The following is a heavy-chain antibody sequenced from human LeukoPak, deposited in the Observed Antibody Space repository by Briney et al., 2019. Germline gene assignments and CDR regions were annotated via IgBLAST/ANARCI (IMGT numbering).Heavy chain of an antibody. Sequence: PGGSLRLSCAASGFTFSDYYMSWIRQAPGKGLEWVSYISSSGNTIYYADSVKGRFTISRDNAKNSLYLQMNSLRAEDTAVYYCARARDGYNYYPFDYWGQGTLVTVSS. D-gene: IGHD5-12*01. CDR2: ISSSGNTI. CDR3: ARARDGYNYYPFDY. V-gene: IGHV3-11*01. CDR1: GFTFSDYY. J-gene: IGHJ4*02.